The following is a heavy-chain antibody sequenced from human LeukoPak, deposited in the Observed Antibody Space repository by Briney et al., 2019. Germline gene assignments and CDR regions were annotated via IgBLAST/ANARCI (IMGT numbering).Heavy chain of an antibody. CDR1: GYTFTGYY. V-gene: IGHV1-2*04. J-gene: IGHJ4*02. Sequence: ASVKVSCKASGYTFTGYYMHWVRQAPGQGLEWMGWINPNSGGTNYAQKFQGWVTMTRDTSISTAYMELSRLRSDDTAVYYCARDPLFMRGGNSFDYWGQGTLVTVSS. CDR3: ARDPLFMRGGNSFDY. CDR2: INPNSGGT. D-gene: IGHD4-23*01.